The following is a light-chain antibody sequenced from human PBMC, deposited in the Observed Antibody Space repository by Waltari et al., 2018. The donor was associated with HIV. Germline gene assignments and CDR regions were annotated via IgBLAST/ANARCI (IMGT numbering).Light chain of an antibody. J-gene: IGLJ1*01. CDR3: NSRDRSGNHL. V-gene: IGLV3-19*01. CDR1: RLRVYY. CDR2: GNG. Sequence: SSDLTPDPAVSVALGQTVRITCQGARLRVYYASWYQQKPGQAPILLIYGNGYRPSGIPYRFSGSRSGITASLTITGAQAEDEADYYCNSRDRSGNHLFAAGTTVTVL.